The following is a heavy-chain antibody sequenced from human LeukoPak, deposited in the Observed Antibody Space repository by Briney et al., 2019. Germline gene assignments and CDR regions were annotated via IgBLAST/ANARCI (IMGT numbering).Heavy chain of an antibody. Sequence: GGSLRLSCSASGFTFSSYAMRWVRQAPGKGLEWVSAISGSGGSTYYADSVKGRFTISRDNSKNTLYLQMNSLRTEDTAVYYCVRDRGDGYNQIDYWGQGTLVTVSS. CDR3: VRDRGDGYNQIDY. V-gene: IGHV3-23*01. J-gene: IGHJ4*02. CDR2: ISGSGGST. CDR1: GFTFSSYA. D-gene: IGHD5-24*01.